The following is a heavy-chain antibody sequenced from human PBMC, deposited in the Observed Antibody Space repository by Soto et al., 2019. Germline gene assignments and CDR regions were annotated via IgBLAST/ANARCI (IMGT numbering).Heavy chain of an antibody. Sequence: SSETLSLTCAVYGGSFSGYYWSWIRQPPGKGLEWIGEINHSGSTNYNPSLKSRVTISVDTSKNQFSLKLSSVTAADTAVYYCARGQRYYDYVWGSYRYGDPDYYYGMDVWGQGTTVTVSS. CDR3: ARGQRYYDYVWGSYRYGDPDYYYGMDV. V-gene: IGHV4-34*01. D-gene: IGHD3-16*02. J-gene: IGHJ6*02. CDR2: INHSGST. CDR1: GGSFSGYY.